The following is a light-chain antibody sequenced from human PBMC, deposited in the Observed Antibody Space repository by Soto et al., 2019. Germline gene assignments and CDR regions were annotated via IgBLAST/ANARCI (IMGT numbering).Light chain of an antibody. Sequence: EIVLTQSPDTLSLSPGERATLSCRASQSVSSSYLAWYQQKPGQAPRLLIYGASSRATGIPDRFSGSGSGTDFTLTISRLEPEDFAVYYCQQYGSSPFTFAGGTKVDIK. CDR3: QQYGSSPFT. J-gene: IGKJ4*01. CDR2: GAS. CDR1: QSVSSSY. V-gene: IGKV3-20*01.